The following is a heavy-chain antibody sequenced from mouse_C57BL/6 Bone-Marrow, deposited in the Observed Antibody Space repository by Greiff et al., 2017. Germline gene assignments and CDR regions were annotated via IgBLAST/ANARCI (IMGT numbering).Heavy chain of an antibody. CDR3: AREWTLLYAMDD. J-gene: IGHJ4*01. Sequence: QVQLQQPGAELVMPGASVKLSCKASGYTFTSYWMHWVKQRPGQGLEWIGEIDPSDSYTNYNQKFKGKSTLTVDKSSSTAYMQLSSLTSEDSAVYDCAREWTLLYAMDDWGQGTSVTVSS. CDR1: GYTFTSYW. V-gene: IGHV1-69*01. D-gene: IGHD2-10*01. CDR2: IDPSDSYT.